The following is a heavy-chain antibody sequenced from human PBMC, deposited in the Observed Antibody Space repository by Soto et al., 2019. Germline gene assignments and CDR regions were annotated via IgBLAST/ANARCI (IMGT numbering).Heavy chain of an antibody. Sequence: EAQLVESGGGLVKPGGSLRLSCAASGFTFSSYSMNWVRQAPGKGLEWVSSISSSSSYIYYADSVKGRFTISRDNAKNSLYLQMNSLRAEDTAVYYCARSYYDFWSGYYYYYYYGMDVWGQGTTVTVSS. CDR3: ARSYYDFWSGYYYYYYYGMDV. CDR2: ISSSSSYI. V-gene: IGHV3-21*01. D-gene: IGHD3-3*01. J-gene: IGHJ6*02. CDR1: GFTFSSYS.